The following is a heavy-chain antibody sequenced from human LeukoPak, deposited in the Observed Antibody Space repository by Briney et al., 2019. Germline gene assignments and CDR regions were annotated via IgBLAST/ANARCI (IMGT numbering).Heavy chain of an antibody. J-gene: IGHJ6*02. D-gene: IGHD7-27*01. CDR2: TYYRSKWYN. CDR3: ARDWGYYYYGMDV. CDR1: GDSVSSNSAA. V-gene: IGHV6-1*01. Sequence: SQTLSLTCAISGDSVSSNSAAWNWTRQSPSRGLEWLGRTYYRSKWYNDYAVSVKSRITINPDTSKNQFSLQLNSVTPEDTAVYYCARDWGYYYYGMDVWGQGTTVTVSS.